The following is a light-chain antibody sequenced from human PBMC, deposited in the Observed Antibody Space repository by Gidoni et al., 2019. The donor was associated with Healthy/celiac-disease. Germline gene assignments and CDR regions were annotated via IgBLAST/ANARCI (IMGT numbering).Light chain of an antibody. CDR3: QQYDNLPSGT. V-gene: IGKV1-33*01. CDR1: QDISNF. CDR2: DSS. Sequence: DIKMPQSPSSLSASVGDRVTITCQASQDISNFLNWYQQKPGKAPKLLIYDSSNLETGVPSIFSGSGSGTDFTFTISSLQPEDIATYYYQQYDNLPSGTFGGGTKVEIK. J-gene: IGKJ4*01.